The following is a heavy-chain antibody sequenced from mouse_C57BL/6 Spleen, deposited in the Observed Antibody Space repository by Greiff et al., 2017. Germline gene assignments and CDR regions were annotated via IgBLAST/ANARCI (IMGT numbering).Heavy chain of an antibody. CDR2: IDPSDSET. CDR1: GYTFTSYW. J-gene: IGHJ2*01. CDR3: ARDGSSPFDY. Sequence: QVQLQQPGAELVRPGSSVKLSCKASGYTFTSYWMHWVKQRPIQGLEWIGNIDPSDSETHYTQKFKDKATLTVDKSSSTAYMQLSSLTSEDAAVYYCARDGSSPFDYWGQGTTLTVSS. V-gene: IGHV1-52*01. D-gene: IGHD1-1*01.